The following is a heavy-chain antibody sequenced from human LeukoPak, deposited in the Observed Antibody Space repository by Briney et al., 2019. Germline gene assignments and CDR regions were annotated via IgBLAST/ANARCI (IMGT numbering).Heavy chain of an antibody. J-gene: IGHJ4*02. CDR3: AKGNGHYYFDY. V-gene: IGHV3-30*18. Sequence: GGSLRLSCAASGLTFSSYVMHWVRQAPGKGLEWVAIISYDGSNQYYADSVKGRFIISRDNSKNTLYLQMSSLRAEDTSVYYCAKGNGHYYFDYWGQGTLVTVSS. CDR1: GLTFSSYV. CDR2: ISYDGSNQ. D-gene: IGHD1-1*01.